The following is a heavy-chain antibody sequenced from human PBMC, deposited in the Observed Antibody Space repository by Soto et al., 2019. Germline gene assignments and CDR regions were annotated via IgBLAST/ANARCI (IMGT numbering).Heavy chain of an antibody. J-gene: IGHJ4*02. CDR1: GFTFSSYG. Sequence: PGGSLRLSCAASGFTFSSYGMHWVRQAPGKGLEWVAVISYDGSNKYYADSVKGRFTISRDNSKNTLYLQMNSLRAEDTAVYYCAVDSSGYYYPSGYWGQGTLVTVSS. V-gene: IGHV3-30*03. CDR2: ISYDGSNK. CDR3: AVDSSGYYYPSGY. D-gene: IGHD3-22*01.